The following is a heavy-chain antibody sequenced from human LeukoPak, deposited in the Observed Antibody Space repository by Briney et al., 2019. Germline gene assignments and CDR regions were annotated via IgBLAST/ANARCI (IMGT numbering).Heavy chain of an antibody. CDR1: GYTFTGYY. D-gene: IGHD2-15*01. CDR3: ARDEGYCSGGSCKSKNNWFDP. J-gene: IGHJ5*02. V-gene: IGHV1-2*02. CDR2: INPNSGGT. Sequence: ASVKVSCKASGYTFTGYYMHWVRQAPGQGLEWMGWINPNSGGTNYAQKFQGRVTMTRDTSISTAYMELSRLRSDDTAVYYCARDEGYCSGGSCKSKNNWFDPWGQGTLVTVSS.